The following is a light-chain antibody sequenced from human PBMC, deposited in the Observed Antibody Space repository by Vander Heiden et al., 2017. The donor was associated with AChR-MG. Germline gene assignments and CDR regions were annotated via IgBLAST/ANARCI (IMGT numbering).Light chain of an antibody. V-gene: IGLV3-1*01. Sequence: SYELTQPPSVSVSPGQTATITCSGDRLGEKYVCWYRQKSGQSPVVVMYQDIQRPSGIPERIAGSNSGNTATLTISGTQAMDEADYYCQASDTNGVVFGGGTKLTVL. J-gene: IGLJ2*01. CDR1: RLGEKY. CDR2: QDI. CDR3: QASDTNGVV.